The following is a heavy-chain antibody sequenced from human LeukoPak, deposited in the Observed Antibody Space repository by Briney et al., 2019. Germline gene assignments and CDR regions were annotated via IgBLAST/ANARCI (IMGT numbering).Heavy chain of an antibody. Sequence: GGSLRLSCAASGFTFDDYAMHWVRQAPGKGLEWVSGISWNSGSIGYADSVKGRFTISRDNAKNSLYLQMNSLRAEDTAVYYCARDYDFWSSDIWGQGTMVTVSS. V-gene: IGHV3-9*01. J-gene: IGHJ3*02. CDR2: ISWNSGSI. CDR1: GFTFDDYA. CDR3: ARDYDFWSSDI. D-gene: IGHD3-3*01.